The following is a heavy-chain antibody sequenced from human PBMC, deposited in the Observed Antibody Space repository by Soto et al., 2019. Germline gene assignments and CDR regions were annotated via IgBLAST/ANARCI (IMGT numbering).Heavy chain of an antibody. V-gene: IGHV3-15*07. CDR2: IKSQTDGGTT. J-gene: IGHJ4*02. CDR1: GFTFSSAW. D-gene: IGHD3-22*01. Sequence: GVSLRLSCAASGFTFSSAWMNWVRQAPGKGLEWVGRIKSQTDGGTTDYAAPVKGRFTSSSDDSKNTLYLQMDSLKTEDTAVYFCTTFRYFYDSSGYYLWDFWGQGTLVTVSS. CDR3: TTFRYFYDSSGYYLWDF.